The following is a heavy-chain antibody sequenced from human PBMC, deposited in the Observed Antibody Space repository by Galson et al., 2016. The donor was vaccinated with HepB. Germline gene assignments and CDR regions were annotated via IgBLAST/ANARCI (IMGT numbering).Heavy chain of an antibody. CDR2: VHHSGTV. Sequence: SETLSLTCAVSGGSIGRYYWSWIRHSPGKGLEWIGEVHHSGTVNYSPSLKGRVTISLDTSKNQFSLRLKSVTAADTAVYYCSTLRMGRQLTRLQKLQKKYYAVMAVWGQGTTVTVSS. CDR1: GGSIGRYY. D-gene: IGHD4-11*01. J-gene: IGHJ6*02. CDR3: STLRMGRQLTRLQKLQKKYYAVMAV. V-gene: IGHV4-34*01.